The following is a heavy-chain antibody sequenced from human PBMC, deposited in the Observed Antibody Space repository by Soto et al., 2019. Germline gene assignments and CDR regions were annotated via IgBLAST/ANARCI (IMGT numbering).Heavy chain of an antibody. CDR3: AISDTTMVWTFDY. D-gene: IGHD5-18*01. V-gene: IGHV1-46*01. Sequence: ASVKVSCKASGYTFTIYYMHWVRQAPGQGLEWVGTINPSAGSTTYAQKFQGSITMTRDTSTKTVYMELSSLRSEDTAVYYCAISDTTMVWTFDYWGQGTLVTVSS. J-gene: IGHJ4*02. CDR1: GYTFTIYY. CDR2: INPSAGST.